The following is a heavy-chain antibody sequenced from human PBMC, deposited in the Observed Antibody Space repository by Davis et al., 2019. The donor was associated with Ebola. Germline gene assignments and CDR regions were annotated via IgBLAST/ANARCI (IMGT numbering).Heavy chain of an antibody. CDR1: GYTFTSYG. D-gene: IGHD3-22*01. CDR2: ISAYNGNT. CDR3: ARDRSYYDSSGYYLEDFDY. V-gene: IGHV1-18*01. Sequence: ASVKVSCKASGYTFTSYGISWVRQAPGQGLEWMGWISAYNGNTNYAQKLQGRVTMTTDTSTSTAYMELGSLRSDDTAVYYCARDRSYYDSSGYYLEDFDYWGQGTLVTVSS. J-gene: IGHJ4*02.